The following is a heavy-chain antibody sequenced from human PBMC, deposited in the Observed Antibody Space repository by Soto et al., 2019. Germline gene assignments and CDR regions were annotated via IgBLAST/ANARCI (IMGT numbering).Heavy chain of an antibody. D-gene: IGHD4-4*01. CDR1: GGSPNYYY. Sequence: SETLSLTCTFSGGSPNYYYWTWIRQPPGKGLEWIGNIANTGNTNYNPSLKSRVTISVDTPNNQFSLRLSSVTAADTAVYYCARDDRDDYIGNFAYWGQGTLVTVSS. CDR3: ARDDRDDYIGNFAY. CDR2: IANTGNT. V-gene: IGHV4-59*12. J-gene: IGHJ4*02.